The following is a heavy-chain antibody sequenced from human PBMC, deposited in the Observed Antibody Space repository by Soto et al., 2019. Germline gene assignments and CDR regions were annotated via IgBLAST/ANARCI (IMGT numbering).Heavy chain of an antibody. Sequence: QLHLRESGPGLVKPSETLSLTCTVSGGSITSSSYYWGWIRQPPGKGLEWIGGIYYSGSTYYNPSLKSRVTISVDPSKNQFSLKLSSVTAADTAVYYCATQEVGGSYVYTFDPWGQGTLVTVSS. CDR3: ATQEVGGSYVYTFDP. V-gene: IGHV4-39*01. CDR1: GGSITSSSYY. CDR2: IYYSGST. J-gene: IGHJ5*02. D-gene: IGHD1-26*01.